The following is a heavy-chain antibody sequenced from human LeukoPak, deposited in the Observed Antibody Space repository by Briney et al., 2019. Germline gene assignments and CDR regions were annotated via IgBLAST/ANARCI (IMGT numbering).Heavy chain of an antibody. D-gene: IGHD5-12*01. Sequence: GGSLRLSCAASGFTYSSYSMNWVRQAPGKGLEWVSSISSSSSYIYYADSVKGRFTISRDNAKNSLYLQMNSLRAEDTAVYYCARAGGVVASFQHWGQGTLVTVSS. CDR2: ISSSSSYI. V-gene: IGHV3-21*01. CDR1: GFTYSSYS. J-gene: IGHJ1*01. CDR3: ARAGGVVASFQH.